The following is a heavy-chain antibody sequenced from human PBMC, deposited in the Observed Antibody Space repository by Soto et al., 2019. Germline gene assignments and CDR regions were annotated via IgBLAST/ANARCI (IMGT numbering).Heavy chain of an antibody. D-gene: IGHD6-13*01. CDR3: APRRRGYSSTWFDY. V-gene: IGHV2-5*02. CDR1: GFSLSTSGMG. Sequence: QITLKESGPTLVKPTQTLTLTCTFSGFSLSTSGMGVGWIRQPPGKALEWLALLYWDDDKRYSPSLKSRLTITKDTSKNQVVLTMTNMDPVDTATYYCAPRRRGYSSTWFDYWGQGTLVTVSS. J-gene: IGHJ4*02. CDR2: LYWDDDK.